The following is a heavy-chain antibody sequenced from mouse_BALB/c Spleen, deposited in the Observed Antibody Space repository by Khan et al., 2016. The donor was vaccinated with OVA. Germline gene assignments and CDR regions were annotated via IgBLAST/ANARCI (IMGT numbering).Heavy chain of an antibody. CDR1: GYTFINYW. CDR3: ARRGLRWDFDD. Sequence: VELVESGAELAKPGASVKMSCKASGYTFINYWIPWVKQRPGQGLEWIGYINPSTGYTEYNQNFKDKATLTADKSSSTAYMQLSSLTSEDSAVYYCARRGLRWDFDDWGQGTTLTVSS. D-gene: IGHD1-1*01. V-gene: IGHV1-7*01. CDR2: INPSTGYT. J-gene: IGHJ2*01.